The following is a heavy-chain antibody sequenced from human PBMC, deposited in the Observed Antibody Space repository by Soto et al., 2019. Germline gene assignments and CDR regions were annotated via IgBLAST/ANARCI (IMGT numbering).Heavy chain of an antibody. Sequence: QVQLVESGGGVVQPGRSLRLSCAASGFTFSSYGMHWVRQAPGKGLEWVAVISYDGSNKYYADSVKGRFTISRDNSKNTLYLQMNSRRAEDTAVYYCAKDPGYMTTVTTSFDYWGQGTLVTVSS. CDR3: AKDPGYMTTVTTSFDY. D-gene: IGHD4-17*01. V-gene: IGHV3-30*18. CDR2: ISYDGSNK. J-gene: IGHJ4*02. CDR1: GFTFSSYG.